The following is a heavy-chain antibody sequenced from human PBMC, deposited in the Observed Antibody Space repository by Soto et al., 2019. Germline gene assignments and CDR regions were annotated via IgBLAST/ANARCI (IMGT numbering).Heavy chain of an antibody. CDR3: ARRNHYGDYVVESPPFDY. CDR1: GGSISSSSYY. Sequence: SETLSLTCTVSGGSISSSSYYWGWIRQPPGKGLEWIGSIYYSGSTYYNPSLKSRVTISVDTSKNQFSLKLSSVTAADTAVYYCARRNHYGDYVVESPPFDYWGQGTLVTVSS. V-gene: IGHV4-39*01. J-gene: IGHJ4*02. CDR2: IYYSGST. D-gene: IGHD4-17*01.